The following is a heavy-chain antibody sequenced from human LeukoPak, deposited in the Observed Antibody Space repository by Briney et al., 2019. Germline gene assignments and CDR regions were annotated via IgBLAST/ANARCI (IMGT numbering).Heavy chain of an antibody. J-gene: IGHJ4*02. CDR1: GYSFTNYW. CDR2: IYPGDSDT. V-gene: IGHV5-51*01. D-gene: IGHD3-9*01. Sequence: GESLKISCKGSGYSFTNYWIAWVRQMPGKGLEWMGIIYPGDSDTRYSPSFQGQVTISADWSISTAYLQWSSLKASDTAMYFCARRGDLLTIDYWGQGTLVTVSS. CDR3: ARRGDLLTIDY.